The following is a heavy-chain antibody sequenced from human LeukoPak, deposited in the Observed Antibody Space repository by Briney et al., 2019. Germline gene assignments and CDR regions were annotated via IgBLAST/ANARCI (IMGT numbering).Heavy chain of an antibody. V-gene: IGHV4-59*01. J-gene: IGHJ4*02. CDR1: GGSISSYC. CDR2: IYYSGST. D-gene: IGHD3-9*01. CDR3: ARGLVTASA. Sequence: SETLSLTCTVSGGSISSYCWSWIRQPPGKGLEWIGYIYYSGSTNYNPSLKSRVTISVDTSKNQFSLTLSSVTAADTAVYYCARGLVTASAWGQGTLVTVSS.